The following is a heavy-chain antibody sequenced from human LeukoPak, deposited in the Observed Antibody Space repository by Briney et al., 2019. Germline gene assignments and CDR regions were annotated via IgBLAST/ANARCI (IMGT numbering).Heavy chain of an antibody. CDR2: INHSGST. Sequence: PAGTLSLTCAVYGGSFSGYYWTWIRQPPGKGLEWIGEINHSGSTNYNPSLKSRLTISVDTSKNQFSLQLISVTTADKAVLYVSKTDCYGLVDIWGQGTMVTVSS. CDR3: SKTDCYGLVDI. D-gene: IGHD3-10*01. V-gene: IGHV4-34*01. J-gene: IGHJ3*02. CDR1: GGSFSGYY.